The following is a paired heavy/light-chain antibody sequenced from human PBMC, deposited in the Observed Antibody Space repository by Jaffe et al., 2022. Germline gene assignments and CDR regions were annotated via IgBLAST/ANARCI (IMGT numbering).Heavy chain of an antibody. J-gene: IGHJ4*02. CDR2: INPNTGGT. CDR3: ALASVTWNDYFGH. Sequence: QVQLVQSGADLKKPGASVKVSCKTSGFTFTDYYIHWVRQAPGQGPEWVGRINPNTGGTDYGQKFQGRVTVTGDASINTTFMELSSLIPDDTAVYYCALASVTWNDYFGHWGQGTLVTVSS. V-gene: IGHV1-2*06. D-gene: IGHD1-1*01. CDR1: GFTFTDYY.
Light chain of an antibody. V-gene: IGLV2-14*03. Sequence: QSPLTQPASVSGSPGQSITISCTGTSSDIGHSIIVSWYQQHPGKAPKLIIFDVRSRPSGISPRFSGSKSGNTASLTISGLQPEDEADYYCSAYSTITRHVFFGGGTKVAVL. CDR3: SAYSTITRHVF. CDR2: DVR. CDR1: SSDIGHSII. J-gene: IGLJ2*01.